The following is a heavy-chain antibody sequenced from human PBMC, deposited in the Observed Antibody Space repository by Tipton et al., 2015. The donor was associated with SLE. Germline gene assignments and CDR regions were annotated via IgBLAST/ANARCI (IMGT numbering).Heavy chain of an antibody. CDR3: ARGGDGYNYYYYMDV. V-gene: IGHV1-69*09. Sequence: QLVQSGAEVKKPGSSVKVSCKASGGTFSSYTVNWVRQAPGQGLEWMGRIIPILGIENYAQKFQGRVTITADKSTSTAYMELSSLRSEDTAVYYCARGGDGYNYYYYMDVWGKGTTVTVSS. J-gene: IGHJ6*03. CDR1: GGTFSSYT. D-gene: IGHD5-24*01. CDR2: IIPILGIE.